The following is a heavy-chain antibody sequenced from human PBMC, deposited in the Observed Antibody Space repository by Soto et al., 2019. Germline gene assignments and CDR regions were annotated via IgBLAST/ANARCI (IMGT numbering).Heavy chain of an antibody. Sequence: GGSLRLSCAASGFTFSSYGMHWVRQAPGKGLEWVAVIWYDGSNKYYADSVKGRFTISRDNSKNTLYLQMNSLRAEDTAVYYCARVSGGGYSYGPLDYWGQGTLVTVSS. V-gene: IGHV3-33*01. J-gene: IGHJ4*02. CDR3: ARVSGGGYSYGPLDY. D-gene: IGHD5-18*01. CDR1: GFTFSSYG. CDR2: IWYDGSNK.